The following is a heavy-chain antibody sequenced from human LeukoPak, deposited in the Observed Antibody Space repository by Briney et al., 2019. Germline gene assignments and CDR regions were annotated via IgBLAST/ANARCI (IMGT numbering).Heavy chain of an antibody. Sequence: EASVKVSCKASGGTFSSYAISWVRQAPGQGLEWMGGIIPIFGTANYAQKFQGRVTITADESTSTAYMELRSLRSDDTAVYYCARDQRKGGGPLVPVYWGQGTLVTVSS. D-gene: IGHD2-21*02. CDR2: IIPIFGTA. CDR1: GGTFSSYA. CDR3: ARDQRKGGGPLVPVY. V-gene: IGHV1-69*01. J-gene: IGHJ4*02.